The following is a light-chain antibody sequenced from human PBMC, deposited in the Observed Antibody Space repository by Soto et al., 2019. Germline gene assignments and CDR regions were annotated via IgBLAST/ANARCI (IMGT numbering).Light chain of an antibody. CDR3: TSYAGGNNV. CDR2: EVN. V-gene: IGLV2-8*01. CDR1: SSDVGGYKY. J-gene: IGLJ1*01. Sequence: QSALTQPPSASGSPGQSVTISCTGTSSDVGGYKYVSWYQQHPGKVPKLIVYEVNKRPSGVPDRFSGSKSGNTASLTVAGLQAEDEADYYCTSYAGGNNVFGTGTKVTVL.